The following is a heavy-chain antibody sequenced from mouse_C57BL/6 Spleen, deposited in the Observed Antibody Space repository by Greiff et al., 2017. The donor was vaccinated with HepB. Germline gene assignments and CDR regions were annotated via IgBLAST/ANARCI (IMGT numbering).Heavy chain of an antibody. CDR2: INPNNGGT. J-gene: IGHJ2*01. CDR3: ATPTGTVDD. CDR1: GYTFTDYY. Sequence: EVQLQQSGPELVKPGASVKISCKASGYTFTDYYMNWVKQSHGKSLEWIGDINPNNGGTSYNQKFKGKATLTVDKSSSTAYMELRSLTSEDSAVYYCATPTGTVDDWGQGTTLTVSS. V-gene: IGHV1-26*01. D-gene: IGHD4-1*02.